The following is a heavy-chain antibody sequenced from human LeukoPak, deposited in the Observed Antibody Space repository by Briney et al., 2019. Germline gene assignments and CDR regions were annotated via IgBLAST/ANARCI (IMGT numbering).Heavy chain of an antibody. J-gene: IGHJ4*02. CDR3: ARADGGSYPENYFDY. CDR1: GFTFSSYS. CDR2: MYSEYSGGNT. Sequence: PGGSLRLSCAASGFTFSSYSMNWVRQAPGKGLEWISVMYSEYSGGNTYYADSVKGRFTISRDNSKNTLYLQMNSLRADDTAVYYCARADGGSYPENYFDYWGQGTLVTVSS. D-gene: IGHD1-26*01. V-gene: IGHV3-53*01.